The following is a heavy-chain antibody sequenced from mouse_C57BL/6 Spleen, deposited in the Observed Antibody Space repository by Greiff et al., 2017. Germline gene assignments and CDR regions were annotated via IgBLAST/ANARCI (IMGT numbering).Heavy chain of an antibody. D-gene: IGHD2-3*01. J-gene: IGHJ4*01. CDR1: GYTFTDYE. CDR2: IDPETGGT. V-gene: IGHV1-15*01. CDR3: TRRMVRGYAMDY. Sequence: QVQLQQSGAELVRPGASVTLSCKASGYTFTDYEMHWVKQTPVHGLEWIGAIDPETGGTAYNQKFKGKAILTADKSSSTAYMELRSLTSEDSAVYYCTRRMVRGYAMDYWGQGTSVTVSS.